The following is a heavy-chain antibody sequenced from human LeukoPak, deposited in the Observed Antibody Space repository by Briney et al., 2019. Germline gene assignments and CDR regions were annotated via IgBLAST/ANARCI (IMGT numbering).Heavy chain of an antibody. CDR1: GFTFSNYG. J-gene: IGHJ5*02. CDR2: ITGSGGST. CDR3: AKDERDILGSRTPGGYNWFDP. Sequence: GGSLRLSCAASGFTFSNYGLSWVRQAPGKGLEWVSGITGSGGSTYYADSVKGRFTISRDNSKNTLYLQMNSLRAEDTAVYYCAKDERDILGSRTPGGYNWFDPWGQGTLVTVSS. V-gene: IGHV3-23*01. D-gene: IGHD2-15*01.